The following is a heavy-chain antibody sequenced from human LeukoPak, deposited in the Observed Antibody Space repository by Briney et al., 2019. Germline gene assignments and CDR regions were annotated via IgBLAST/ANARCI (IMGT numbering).Heavy chain of an antibody. J-gene: IGHJ4*02. D-gene: IGHD3-3*01. V-gene: IGHV1-8*03. CDR3: ARSTIFGVALDY. CDR2: MNPNSGNT. Sequence: ASVKVSCKASGYTFTSYDINWVRQATGQGLEWMGWMNPNSGNTGYAQKFQGRVTITRNTSISTAYMELSSLRSEDTAVYYCARSTIFGVALDYWGQGTLATVSS. CDR1: GYTFTSYD.